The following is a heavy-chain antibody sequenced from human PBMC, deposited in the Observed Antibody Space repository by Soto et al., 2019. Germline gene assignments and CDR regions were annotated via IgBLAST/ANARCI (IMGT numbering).Heavy chain of an antibody. CDR2: IWDDGNKK. Sequence: QVQLVESGGGVVQPGRSLRLSCAASGFTFSDYGLHWVRQAPGKGLEWVAVIWDDGNKKFYADSVKGRFTISRDNSENMLYVQMNSLRAEDTAVYFCVRGGNAAGAFDIWGQETMVTVFS. CDR3: VRGGNAAGAFDI. V-gene: IGHV3-33*01. J-gene: IGHJ3*02. CDR1: GFTFSDYG. D-gene: IGHD3-16*01.